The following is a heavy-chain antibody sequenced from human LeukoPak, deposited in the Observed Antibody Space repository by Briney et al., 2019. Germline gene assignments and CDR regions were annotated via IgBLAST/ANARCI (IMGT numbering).Heavy chain of an antibody. D-gene: IGHD6-6*01. Sequence: SETLSLTCTVTGGSISNYYWSWIRQPPGKGLEWIGYIYYTGSTNYNPSLTSRVNISVDTSKNQFSLNLTSVTAADTAVYYCARWGSIAVARFDYWGQGTLVTVSS. J-gene: IGHJ4*02. CDR3: ARWGSIAVARFDY. V-gene: IGHV4-59*01. CDR1: GGSISNYY. CDR2: IYYTGST.